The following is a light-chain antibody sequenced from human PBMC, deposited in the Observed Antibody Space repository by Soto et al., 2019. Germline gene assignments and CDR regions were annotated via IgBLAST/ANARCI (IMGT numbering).Light chain of an antibody. CDR3: QQYDTSPRT. CDR1: QSVSSH. J-gene: IGKJ1*01. CDR2: GAS. V-gene: IGKV3-20*01. Sequence: EIVLTQSPGTLSLSPGERATLSCRASQSVSSHLAWYQQKPGQAPRLLIYGASTKLTGIPDRFSGSGSGTDFTLTISRLEREDFAVYWCQQYDTSPRTFGQGTKVEI.